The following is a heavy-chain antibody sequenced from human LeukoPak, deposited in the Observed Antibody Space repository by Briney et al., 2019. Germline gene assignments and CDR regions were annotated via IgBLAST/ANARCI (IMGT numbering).Heavy chain of an antibody. J-gene: IGHJ4*02. CDR1: GYTFTGYY. D-gene: IGHD3-22*01. CDR3: ARDSYYDSSGEFDY. CDR2: INPNSGGT. V-gene: IGHV1-2*02. Sequence: ASVKVSCKASGYTFTGYYMHWVRQAPGQGLEWMGWINPNSGGTNYAQKFQGRVTMTRDTSISTAYMELSRPRSDDTAVYYCARDSYYDSSGEFDYWGQGTLVTVSS.